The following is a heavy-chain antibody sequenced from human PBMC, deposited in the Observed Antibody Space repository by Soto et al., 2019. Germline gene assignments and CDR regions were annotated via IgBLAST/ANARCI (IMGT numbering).Heavy chain of an antibody. CDR1: GYTFTSYD. Sequence: ASVKVSCKASGYTFTSYDINWVRQATGQGLERMGWMNPNSGNTGYAQKFQGRVNMTRNTSISTAYMELSSLRSEDTAVYYCASLGDYIWGTPGYWGQGTLVTASS. CDR3: ASLGDYIWGTPGY. D-gene: IGHD3-16*01. CDR2: MNPNSGNT. J-gene: IGHJ4*02. V-gene: IGHV1-8*01.